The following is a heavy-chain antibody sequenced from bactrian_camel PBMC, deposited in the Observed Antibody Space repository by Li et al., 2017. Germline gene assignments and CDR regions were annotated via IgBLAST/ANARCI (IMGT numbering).Heavy chain of an antibody. CDR2: ITSSGGSK. Sequence: VQLVESGGDLVRPGGSLTLSCAASGFTVSSTAMSWVRQTPEKGLEWVSLITSSGGSKLYADSVKGRFTISRDNGKNTVYLQMNRLKPEDTAMYYCAAEKWEYCSGEWWRQVDFEYWGQGTQVTVS. CDR1: GFTVSSTA. CDR3: AAEKWEYCSGEWWRQVDFEY. J-gene: IGHJ6*01. V-gene: IGHV3S40*01. D-gene: IGHD7*01.